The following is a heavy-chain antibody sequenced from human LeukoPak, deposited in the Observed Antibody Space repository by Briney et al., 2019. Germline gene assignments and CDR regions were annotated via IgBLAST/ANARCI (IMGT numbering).Heavy chain of an antibody. J-gene: IGHJ4*02. V-gene: IGHV1-18*01. Sequence: ASVKVSCKASGYTFNSYDITWVRQAPRQGIEWMGWISAYNGNRNYAQKLQGRVTMTTDASTSTAYKELRSLRSDDTAVYYCARADYDSSGYYFYYFDYWGQGTLVTVSS. CDR1: GYTFNSYD. D-gene: IGHD3-22*01. CDR3: ARADYDSSGYYFYYFDY. CDR2: ISAYNGNR.